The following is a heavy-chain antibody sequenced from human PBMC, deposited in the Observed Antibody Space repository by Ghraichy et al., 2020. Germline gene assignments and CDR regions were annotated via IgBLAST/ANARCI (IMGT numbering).Heavy chain of an antibody. D-gene: IGHD6-6*01. Sequence: GSLRLSCAASGFTVSSNYMSWVRQAPGKGLEWVSVIYSGGSTYYADSVKGRFTISRDNSKNTLYLQMNSLRAEDTAVYYCAREYSSSSATYGMDVWGQGTTVTVSS. CDR3: AREYSSSSATYGMDV. CDR2: IYSGGST. V-gene: IGHV3-53*01. CDR1: GFTVSSNY. J-gene: IGHJ6*02.